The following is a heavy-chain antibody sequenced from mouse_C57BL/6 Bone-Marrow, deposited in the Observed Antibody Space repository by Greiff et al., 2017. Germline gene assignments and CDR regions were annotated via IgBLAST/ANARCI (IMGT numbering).Heavy chain of an antibody. CDR1: GYTFTSSW. D-gene: IGHD2-4*01. CDR2: IYPGDGDT. J-gene: IGHJ2*01. CDR3: ARSQIYYDYDALFDY. Sequence: QVQLQQPGAELVRPGSSVKLSCKASGYTFTSSWMNWVKQRPGKGLEWIGRIYPGDGDTNYNGKFKGKATLTADKSSSTAYMQLSSLTSEDSAVYFCARSQIYYDYDALFDYWGQGTTLTVSS. V-gene: IGHV1-82*01.